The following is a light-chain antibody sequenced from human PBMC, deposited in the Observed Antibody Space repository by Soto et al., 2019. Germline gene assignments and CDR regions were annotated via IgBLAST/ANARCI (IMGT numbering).Light chain of an antibody. V-gene: IGLV2-11*01. Sequence: QSALTHPRSVSGSPGQSVTISCTGTSSDVGGYNYVSWYQEQPGKAPKLMIYDVSKRPSGVPDRFSGSKSGNTASLTISGLQAQDEADYYCCSYAGSYSYVFGPGTKVTVL. CDR1: SSDVGGYNY. J-gene: IGLJ1*01. CDR2: DVS. CDR3: CSYAGSYSYV.